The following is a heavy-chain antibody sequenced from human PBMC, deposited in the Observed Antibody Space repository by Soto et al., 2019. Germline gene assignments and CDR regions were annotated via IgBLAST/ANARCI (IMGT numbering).Heavy chain of an antibody. CDR2: IYYSGNT. Sequence: SDTLSLTCTVSGGAISSGGYYWSWIRQHPGKGMEWIGYIYYSGNTFYNPSLKSRVMISLDTSKNQFSLTFSSVTAADTAVYYCARGAPASSGVDYWGQGTLVTVSS. V-gene: IGHV4-31*03. D-gene: IGHD3-22*01. CDR1: GGAISSGGYY. CDR3: ARGAPASSGVDY. J-gene: IGHJ4*02.